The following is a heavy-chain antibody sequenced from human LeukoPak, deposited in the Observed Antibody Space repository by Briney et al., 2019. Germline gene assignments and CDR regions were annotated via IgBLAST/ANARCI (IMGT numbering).Heavy chain of an antibody. V-gene: IGHV3-23*01. CDR1: GFTFSSYA. Sequence: PGGSLRLSCAASGFTFSSYAMSWVRQAPGKGLEWVSAISGSGDSTYYADSVKGRFTISRDNSKNTLYLQMNSLRAEDTAVYYCAKAQNLPAAINWSAFDIWGQGTMVTVSS. D-gene: IGHD2-2*01. CDR3: AKAQNLPAAINWSAFDI. CDR2: ISGSGDST. J-gene: IGHJ3*02.